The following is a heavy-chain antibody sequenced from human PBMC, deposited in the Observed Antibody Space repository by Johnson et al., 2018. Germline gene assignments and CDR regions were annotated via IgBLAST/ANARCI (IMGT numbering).Heavy chain of an antibody. CDR1: GFTFSSFA. J-gene: IGHJ6*04. Sequence: EEQLVETGGGLVQPGGSLRLSCAASGFTFSSFAMYWVRQPPGRGLEYVSGISRNGITTDYANSVKGRVTISRDNSKDTIYLQMGSLRVEDMAVYYCAREGWDVWGEGTTVTVSS. V-gene: IGHV3-64*01. CDR3: AREGWDV. CDR2: ISRNGITT.